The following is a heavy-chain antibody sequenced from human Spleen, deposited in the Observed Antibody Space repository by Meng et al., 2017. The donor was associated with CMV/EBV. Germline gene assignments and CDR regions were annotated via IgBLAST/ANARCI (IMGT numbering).Heavy chain of an antibody. D-gene: IGHD6-13*01. V-gene: IGHV3-21*04. CDR2: ISGSSTYI. CDR1: GFSFTTYT. J-gene: IGHJ4*02. CDR3: AKASAGRKGFDY. Sequence: GESLKISCAASGFSFTTYTINWVRQAPGKGLEWLSSISGSSTYIYYADSMRGRFTISRDNAKSSLYLQMNSLRAEDTALYYCAKASAGRKGFDYWGQGTLVTVSS.